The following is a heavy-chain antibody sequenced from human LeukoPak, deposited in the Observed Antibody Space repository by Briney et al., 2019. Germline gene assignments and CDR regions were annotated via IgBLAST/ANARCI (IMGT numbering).Heavy chain of an antibody. J-gene: IGHJ4*02. CDR2: IYPGDSDT. CDR3: ARQTWLQSFDY. D-gene: IGHD5-24*01. CDR1: GYSFTNYW. V-gene: IGHV5-51*01. Sequence: GESLKISCKGSGYSFTNYWIGWVRQMPGKGLEWMGIIYPGDSDTRYSPSFQGHVTISADKSITTAYLQWSSLKASDTAMYYCARQTWLQSFDYWGQGTLVTVSS.